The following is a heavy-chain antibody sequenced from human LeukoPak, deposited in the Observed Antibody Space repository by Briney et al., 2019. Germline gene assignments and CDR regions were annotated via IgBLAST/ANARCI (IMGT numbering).Heavy chain of an antibody. D-gene: IGHD3-9*01. CDR2: ISSSSSYI. CDR1: GFTFSSYS. Sequence: PGGSLRLSCAASGFTFSSYSMNWVRLAPGKGLEWVSSISSSSSYIYYADSVKGRFTISRENSKNTLWLQMNSLRAEDTAVYYCARLHYDVLTGPFDYWGQGTLVTVSS. V-gene: IGHV3-21*01. CDR3: ARLHYDVLTGPFDY. J-gene: IGHJ4*02.